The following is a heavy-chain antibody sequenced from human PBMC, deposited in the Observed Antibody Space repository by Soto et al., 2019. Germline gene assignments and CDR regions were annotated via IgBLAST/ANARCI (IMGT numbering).Heavy chain of an antibody. CDR2: ISYDGSNK. J-gene: IGHJ6*02. D-gene: IGHD2-15*01. V-gene: IGHV3-30*18. Sequence: GGSLRLSCAASGFTFSSYGMHWVRQAPGKGLEWVAVISYDGSNKYYADSVKGRFTISRDNSKNTLYLQMNSLRAEDTAVYYCAKDLRYCSGGSCYRRSYYYYGMDVWGQGT. CDR1: GFTFSSYG. CDR3: AKDLRYCSGGSCYRRSYYYYGMDV.